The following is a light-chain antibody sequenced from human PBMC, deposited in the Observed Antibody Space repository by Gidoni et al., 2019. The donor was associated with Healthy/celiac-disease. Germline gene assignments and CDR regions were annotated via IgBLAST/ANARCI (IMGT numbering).Light chain of an antibody. Sequence: DIQMTQSPSSLSASVGDRVTITCRASQSISSYLNWDQQKPGKAPKLLSYAASSLQSGVPSRFSGSGSGTDFTLTISSLQPEDFATYYCQQSYSTPYTFGQGTKLEIK. J-gene: IGKJ2*01. CDR1: QSISSY. V-gene: IGKV1-39*01. CDR2: AAS. CDR3: QQSYSTPYT.